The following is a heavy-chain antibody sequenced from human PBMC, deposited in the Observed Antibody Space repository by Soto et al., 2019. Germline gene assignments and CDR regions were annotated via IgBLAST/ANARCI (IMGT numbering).Heavy chain of an antibody. CDR3: ARRYSNYAH. V-gene: IGHV4-34*01. D-gene: IGHD4-4*01. CDR2: INHSGST. Sequence: SETLSLTCAVYGGSFSGYYWSWIRQPPGKGLEWIGEINHSGSTNYNPSLKSRVTISVDTSKNQFSLKLSSVTAADTAVYYCARRYSNYAHWGQGTLVTVSS. CDR1: GGSFSGYY. J-gene: IGHJ4*02.